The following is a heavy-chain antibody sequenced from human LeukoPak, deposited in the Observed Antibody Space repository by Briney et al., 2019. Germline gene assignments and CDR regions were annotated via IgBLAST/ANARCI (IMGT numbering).Heavy chain of an antibody. J-gene: IGHJ4*02. D-gene: IGHD4-17*01. CDR2: ISSSGGNT. V-gene: IGHV3-23*01. CDR3: AQRGTVTRGFDY. Sequence: LSGGSLRLSCTASGITFNSYAMSWVRQAPGKGLEWVSGISSSGGNTYYADSAKGRFTVSRDNSKNTLYLQMNSLSAEDTAVYYCAQRGTVTRGFDYWGQGTLVTVSS. CDR1: GITFNSYA.